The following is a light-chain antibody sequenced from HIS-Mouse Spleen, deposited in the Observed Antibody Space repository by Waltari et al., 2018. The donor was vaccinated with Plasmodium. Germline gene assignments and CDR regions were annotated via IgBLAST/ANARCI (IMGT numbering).Light chain of an antibody. J-gene: IGKJ4*01. CDR2: GAS. V-gene: IGKV3-20*01. Sequence: DIVSTQSPGTLSLSPGALATLSCRASQSVSSSYLAWYQQKPGQAPRLLIYGASSRATGIPDRFSGSGSGTDFTLTISRLEPEDFAVYYCQQYGSSPLTFGGGTKVEI. CDR1: QSVSSSY. CDR3: QQYGSSPLT.